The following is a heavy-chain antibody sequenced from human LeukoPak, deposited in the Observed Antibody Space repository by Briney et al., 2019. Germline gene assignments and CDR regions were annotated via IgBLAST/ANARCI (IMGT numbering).Heavy chain of an antibody. D-gene: IGHD2-2*01. Sequence: GGSLRLSCAAPGFIFSNFAMSWVRQAPGKGLEWLAITSYDGGNKYYADSVKGRFTISRDNSKNTLYLQMNSLRAEDTAVYYCARDPSLGQLLLYYYYYMDVWGKGTTVTVSS. J-gene: IGHJ6*03. CDR2: TSYDGGNK. V-gene: IGHV3-30*04. CDR1: GFIFSNFA. CDR3: ARDPSLGQLLLYYYYYMDV.